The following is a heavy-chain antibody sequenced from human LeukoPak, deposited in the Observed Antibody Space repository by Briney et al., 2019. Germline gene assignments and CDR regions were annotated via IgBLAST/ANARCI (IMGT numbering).Heavy chain of an antibody. D-gene: IGHD5-18*01. J-gene: IGHJ4*02. CDR3: AKGLNRGYSYGPFDY. CDR1: GFTFSSYG. V-gene: IGHV3-30*02. CDR2: IRYDGSNK. Sequence: PGGSLRLSCRTSGFTFSSYGMHWVRQAPGKGLEWVAFIRYDGSNKYYADSVKGRFTISRDNSKNTLYLQMNSLRAEDTAVYYCAKGLNRGYSYGPFDYWGQGTLVTVSS.